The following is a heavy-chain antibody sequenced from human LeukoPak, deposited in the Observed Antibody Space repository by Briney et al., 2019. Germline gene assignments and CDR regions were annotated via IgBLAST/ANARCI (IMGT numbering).Heavy chain of an antibody. J-gene: IGHJ4*01. D-gene: IGHD1-1*01. Sequence: GGSLRLSCAASGFTFGTYAMHWVRQAPGKGLEWVAVLSDDGNKEYYADSVKGRFTISRDNSKNTLYLQMNSLSAEDTAVYYCAKVGTNFLRYHFDSWGRGTLVTVSS. CDR1: GFTFGTYA. V-gene: IGHV3-30-3*01. CDR2: LSDDGNKE. CDR3: AKVGTNFLRYHFDS.